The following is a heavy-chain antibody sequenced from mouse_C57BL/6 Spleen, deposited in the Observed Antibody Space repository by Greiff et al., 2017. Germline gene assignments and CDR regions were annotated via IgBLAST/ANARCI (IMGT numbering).Heavy chain of an antibody. D-gene: IGHD6-1*01. CDR2: IWGDGST. CDR3: AKPEMASGFAY. J-gene: IGHJ3*01. V-gene: IGHV2-3*01. Sequence: VQLVESGPGLVAPSQSLSITCTVSGFSLTSYGVSWVHQPPGKGLAWLGVIWGDGSTTYHSALISSLSISKDNSKSQVVLILNSMQTDDTATYYCAKPEMASGFAYWGQGTLVTVSA. CDR1: GFSLTSYG.